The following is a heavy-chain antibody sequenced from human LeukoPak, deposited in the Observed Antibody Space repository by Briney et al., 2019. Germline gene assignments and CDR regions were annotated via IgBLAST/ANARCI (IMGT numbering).Heavy chain of an antibody. CDR1: GFSFSNSY. Sequence: PGGSLRLSCVVSGFSFSNSYMTWIRQTPGKGLESLAYISGSGSDIYYADSVKGRFTISRDNSKNTLYLQMNSLRAEDTAVYYCAKDLGSGIFDPWGQGTLVTVSS. V-gene: IGHV3-11*01. CDR2: ISGSGSDI. CDR3: AKDLGSGIFDP. D-gene: IGHD3-10*01. J-gene: IGHJ5*02.